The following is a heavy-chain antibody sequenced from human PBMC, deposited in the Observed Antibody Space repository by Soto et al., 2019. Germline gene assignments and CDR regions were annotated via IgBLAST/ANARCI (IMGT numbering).Heavy chain of an antibody. CDR2: IYYSGST. CDR3: ARRQSSPWFDP. V-gene: IGHV4-39*01. Sequence: PGGSLRLSCAASGFTFSIYAMSWFRQAPGKGLEWIGNIYYSGSTYYNPSLKSRVTISVDTSKNQFSLKLSSVTAADTAVYYCARRQSSPWFDPWGQGTLVTVSS. J-gene: IGHJ5*02. CDR1: GFTFSIYA. D-gene: IGHD2-15*01.